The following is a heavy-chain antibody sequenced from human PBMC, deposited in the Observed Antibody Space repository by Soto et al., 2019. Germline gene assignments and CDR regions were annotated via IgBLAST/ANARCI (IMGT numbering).Heavy chain of an antibody. V-gene: IGHV3-9*01. CDR2: ISWNSGSI. J-gene: IGHJ6*03. CDR3: AKDSSKPFYYYYMDV. CDR1: GFTFDDYA. Sequence: EVQLVESGGGLVQPGRSLRLSCAASGFTFDDYAMHWVRQAPGKGLEWVSGISWNSGSIGYADSVKGRLTISRDNAKNSLYLQMNSLRAEDTALYYCAKDSSKPFYYYYMDVWGKGTTVTVSS. D-gene: IGHD2-15*01.